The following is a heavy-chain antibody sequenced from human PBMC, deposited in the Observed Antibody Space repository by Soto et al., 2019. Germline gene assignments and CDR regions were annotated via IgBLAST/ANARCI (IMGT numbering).Heavy chain of an antibody. V-gene: IGHV1-18*04. CDR3: ARDGNVVVVAATPPYYYGMDV. Sequence: GASVKVSCKASGYTFTSYGISWVRQAPGQGLEWMGWISAYNGNTNYAQKLQGRVTMTTDTSTSTAYMELRSLRSDDTAVYYCARDGNVVVVAATPPYYYGMDVWGQGTTVTVSS. J-gene: IGHJ6*02. CDR1: GYTFTSYG. CDR2: ISAYNGNT. D-gene: IGHD2-15*01.